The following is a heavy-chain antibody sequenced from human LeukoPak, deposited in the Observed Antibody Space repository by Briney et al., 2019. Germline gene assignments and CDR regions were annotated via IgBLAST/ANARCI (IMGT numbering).Heavy chain of an antibody. CDR3: ARGRKEVSMIVVVMTAVSYYLDV. V-gene: IGHV4-34*01. Sequence: SETLSLTCAVYGGSFSGYYWTWIRQAPGKGLEWIGEINPSGRISYNPSLKSRLTISVDASKNQFSLNLRSLTAADMAVYYCARGRKEVSMIVVVMTAVSYYLDVWGKGTTVTVS. D-gene: IGHD3-22*01. CDR2: INPSGRI. J-gene: IGHJ6*03. CDR1: GGSFSGYY.